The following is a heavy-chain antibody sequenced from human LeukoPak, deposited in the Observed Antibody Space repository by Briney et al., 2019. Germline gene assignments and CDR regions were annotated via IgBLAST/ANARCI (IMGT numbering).Heavy chain of an antibody. V-gene: IGHV1-24*01. CDR3: ARVRRYCSSTSCDNPVGY. D-gene: IGHD2-2*01. J-gene: IGHJ4*02. Sequence: ASVKVSCKVSGYTLTELSMHWVRQAPGKGLEWMGGFDPEDGETIYAQKFQGRVTMTRNTSISTAYMELSSLRSEDTAVYYCARVRRYCSSTSCDNPVGYWGQGTLVTVSS. CDR2: FDPEDGET. CDR1: GYTLTELS.